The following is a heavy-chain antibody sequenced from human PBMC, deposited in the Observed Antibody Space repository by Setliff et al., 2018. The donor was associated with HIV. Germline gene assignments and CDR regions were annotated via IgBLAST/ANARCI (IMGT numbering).Heavy chain of an antibody. Sequence: ASVKVSCKASGSTFSSYAFHWVRQAPGQRLEWMGWISAYNGNTNYAQELQGRVTMTTDTSTSTAYMELSSLRSEDTAVYYCAVESIIGLYYYYGMDVWGQGTTVTVSS. CDR2: ISAYNGNT. D-gene: IGHD3-16*01. J-gene: IGHJ6*02. CDR1: GSTFSSYA. CDR3: AVESIIGLYYYYGMDV. V-gene: IGHV1-18*01.